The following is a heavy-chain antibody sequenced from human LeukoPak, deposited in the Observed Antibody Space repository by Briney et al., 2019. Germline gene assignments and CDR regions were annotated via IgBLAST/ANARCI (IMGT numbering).Heavy chain of an antibody. CDR2: INPSGGST. CDR1: GYTFTIYY. J-gene: IGHJ3*02. V-gene: IGHV1-46*01. CDR3: ARDAQGYYDYVWGSYRLGAFDI. Sequence: ASLRVSSTASGYTFTIYYMHWVRQAPGQGVGGMGIINPSGGSTSYPQKFQGRVTMTRDTSTSTDYMELSSLRSEDTAVYYCARDAQGYYDYVWGSYRLGAFDIWGQGTMVTVSS. D-gene: IGHD3-16*02.